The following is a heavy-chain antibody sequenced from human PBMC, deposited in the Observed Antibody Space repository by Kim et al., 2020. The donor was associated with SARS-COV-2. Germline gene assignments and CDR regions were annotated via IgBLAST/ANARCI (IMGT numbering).Heavy chain of an antibody. J-gene: IGHJ3*02. CDR1: GYSFTSYW. Sequence: GESLKISCKGSGYSFTSYWIGWVHQMPGKGLEWMGIIYPGDSDTRYSPSFQGQVTISADKSISTAYLQWSSLKASDTAMYYCARIAPSWYSSSTHDAFDIWGQGTMVTVSS. CDR3: ARIAPSWYSSSTHDAFDI. CDR2: IYPGDSDT. D-gene: IGHD6-6*01. V-gene: IGHV5-51*07.